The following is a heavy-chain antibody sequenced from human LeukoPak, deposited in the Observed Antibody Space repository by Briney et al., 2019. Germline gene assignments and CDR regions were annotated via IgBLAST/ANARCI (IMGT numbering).Heavy chain of an antibody. CDR2: IDSSSGTI. CDR3: ARVRSSYYYESSGYYHYDAFDI. D-gene: IGHD3-22*01. Sequence: GGSLRLSCAASGFSFSPYSMNWLRQAPGKGLEWVSHIDSSSGTIYYADSVRGRFTISGDNAKNSLYLQMNSLGAEDTAVYYCARVRSSYYYESSGYYHYDAFDIWGQGTMVTVSS. J-gene: IGHJ3*02. V-gene: IGHV3-48*01. CDR1: GFSFSPYS.